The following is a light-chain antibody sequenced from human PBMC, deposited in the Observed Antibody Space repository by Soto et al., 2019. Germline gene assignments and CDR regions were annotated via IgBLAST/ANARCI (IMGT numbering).Light chain of an antibody. J-gene: IGKJ3*01. CDR3: QQYETYSGT. CDR2: GAS. V-gene: IGKV1-5*03. Sequence: DIQMTQSPSSLSASVGDRLTITCRASQIINTWLAWYQQKPGKAPKLLIYGASNLVNGVPSRFSGSGSGTEFTLTISSLQPDDFSIYYCQQYETYSGTFGPGTKVDL. CDR1: QIINTW.